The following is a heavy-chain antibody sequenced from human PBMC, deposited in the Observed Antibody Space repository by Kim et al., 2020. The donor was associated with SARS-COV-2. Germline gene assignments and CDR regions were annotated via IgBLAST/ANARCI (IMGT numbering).Heavy chain of an antibody. Sequence: KTKYSKKCQGQVTITRDTAANTAYMDLRSLTFEDTAIYYCARDMNPTVYDYWGQGTLVTVSS. D-gene: IGHD4-4*01. J-gene: IGHJ4*02. CDR2: KT. CDR3: ARDMNPTVYDY. V-gene: IGHV1-3*01.